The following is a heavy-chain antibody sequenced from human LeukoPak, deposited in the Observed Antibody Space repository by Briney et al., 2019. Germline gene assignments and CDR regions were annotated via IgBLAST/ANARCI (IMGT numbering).Heavy chain of an antibody. V-gene: IGHV3-48*01. D-gene: IGHD3-22*01. Sequence: SGGSLRLSCTASGFIFGDYAMSWVRQAPGKGLEWVSYISSSSSTIYYADSVKGRFTISRDNAKNSLYLQMNSLRAEDTAVYYCARVPYDYDSSGPDWYFDLWGRGTLVTVSS. CDR1: GFIFGDYA. CDR2: ISSSSSTI. CDR3: ARVPYDYDSSGPDWYFDL. J-gene: IGHJ2*01.